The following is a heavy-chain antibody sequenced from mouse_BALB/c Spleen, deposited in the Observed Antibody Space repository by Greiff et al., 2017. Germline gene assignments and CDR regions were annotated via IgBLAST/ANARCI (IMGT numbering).Heavy chain of an antibody. V-gene: IGHV1-54*01. CDR3: ARGGFAGTFYAMDY. J-gene: IGHJ4*01. Sequence: VQLQQSGAELVRPGTSVKVSCKASGYAFTNYLIEWVKQRPGQGLEWIGVINPGSGGTNYNEKFKGKATLTADKSSSTAYMQLSSLTSDDSAVYFCARGGFAGTFYAMDYWGQGTSVTVSS. CDR1: GYAFTNYL. CDR2: INPGSGGT. D-gene: IGHD4-1*01.